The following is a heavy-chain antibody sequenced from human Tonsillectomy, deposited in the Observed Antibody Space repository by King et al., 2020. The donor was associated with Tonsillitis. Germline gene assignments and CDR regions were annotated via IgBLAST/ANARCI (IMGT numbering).Heavy chain of an antibody. J-gene: IGHJ2*01. CDR2: ISYDGSNK. V-gene: IGHV3-30*18. CDR1: GVTFSSYG. D-gene: IGHD3-9*01. Sequence: QLVQSGGGVVQPGRSLRLSCAASGVTFSSYGMHWVRQAPGKGLEWVAVISYDGSNKYYADSVKGRFTISRDHSKKTLYLQMNSLRAEDTAGYYCAKDWGNYDILKSDVYFYLCGRGTLFTVSS. CDR3: AKDWGNYDILKSDVYFYL.